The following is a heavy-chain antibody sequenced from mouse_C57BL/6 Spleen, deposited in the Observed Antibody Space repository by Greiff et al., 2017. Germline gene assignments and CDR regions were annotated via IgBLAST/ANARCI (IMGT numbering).Heavy chain of an antibody. CDR3: TSVRYFDV. Sequence: QVQLQQSGAELVRPGASVTLSCKASGYPFTDYEMHWVKQTPVHGLEWIGAIDPETGGTAYNQKFKGKAILTADKSSSTAYMELRDLTSEDSAVCYCTSVRYFDVWGTAATVTAST. CDR2: IDPETGGT. J-gene: IGHJ1*03. CDR1: GYPFTDYE. V-gene: IGHV1-15*01.